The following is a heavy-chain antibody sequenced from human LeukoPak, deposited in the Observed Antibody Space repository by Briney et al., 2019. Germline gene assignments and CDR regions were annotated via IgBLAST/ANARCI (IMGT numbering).Heavy chain of an antibody. CDR3: ARREGGFLYSSGWYPETQFDY. D-gene: IGHD6-19*01. CDR2: IYYSGST. Sequence: SETLSLTCTVSGGSISSSSYYWGWIRQPPGKGLEWIGSIYYSGSTYYNPSLKSRVTISVDTSKNQFSLKLSSVTAADTAVYYCARREGGFLYSSGWYPETQFDYWGQGTLVTVSS. CDR1: GGSISSSSYY. J-gene: IGHJ4*02. V-gene: IGHV4-39*01.